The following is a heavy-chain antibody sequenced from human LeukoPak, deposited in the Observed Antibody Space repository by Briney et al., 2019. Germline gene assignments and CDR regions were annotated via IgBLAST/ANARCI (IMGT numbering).Heavy chain of an antibody. CDR2: ISAYNGDT. D-gene: IGHD6-19*01. CDR1: GYTFTNYG. Sequence: GASVKVSCKASGYTFTNYGITWVRQAPGQGLEWMGWISAYNGDTDYAQKFQGRVTMTTDTSTSTVYMELRSLRSDDTAIYYCATTPPRVEAGTLDYWGQGTLVTVSS. V-gene: IGHV1-18*01. CDR3: ATTPPRVEAGTLDY. J-gene: IGHJ4*02.